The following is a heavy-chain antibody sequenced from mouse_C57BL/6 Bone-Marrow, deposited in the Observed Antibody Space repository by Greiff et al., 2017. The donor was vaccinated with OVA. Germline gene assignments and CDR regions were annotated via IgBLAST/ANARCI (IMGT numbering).Heavy chain of an antibody. D-gene: IGHD1-1*01. Sequence: QVQLQQPGAELVKPGASVKLSCKASGYPFTSSWMHWVKQRPGRGLGWMGRIDPNSGGTKYNEKFKSKATLTVDKPSSTAYMQLSSLTSEDSAVYYCAREFTTVVAWDYWGQGTTLTVSS. CDR1: GYPFTSSW. V-gene: IGHV1-72*01. J-gene: IGHJ2*01. CDR2: IDPNSGGT. CDR3: AREFTTVVAWDY.